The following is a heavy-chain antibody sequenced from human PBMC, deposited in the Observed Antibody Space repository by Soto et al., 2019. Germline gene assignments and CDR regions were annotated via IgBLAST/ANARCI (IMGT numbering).Heavy chain of an antibody. CDR3: ARDGASGLGTIFGVARPYYYYYMDV. V-gene: IGHV3-7*01. Sequence: GGSLRLSCAASGFTFSSYWMSWVRQAPGKGLEWVANIKQDGSEKHYVDSVKGRFTISRDNAKNSLYLQMNSLRAEDTAVYYCARDGASGLGTIFGVARPYYYYYMDVWGKGTTVTVSS. CDR2: IKQDGSEK. D-gene: IGHD3-3*01. J-gene: IGHJ6*03. CDR1: GFTFSSYW.